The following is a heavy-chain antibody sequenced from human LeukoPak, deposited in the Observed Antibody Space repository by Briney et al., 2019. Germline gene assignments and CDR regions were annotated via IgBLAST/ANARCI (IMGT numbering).Heavy chain of an antibody. CDR1: GYTFTGYY. J-gene: IGHJ3*02. V-gene: IGHV1-2*02. CDR3: ARLGMGTTHAFDI. D-gene: IGHD5-18*01. Sequence: ASVKVSCMASGYTFTGYYMHWVRQAPGQGLEWMGWINPNSGGTNYAQKFQGRVTMTRDTSISTAYMELSRLRSDDTAVYYCARLGMGTTHAFDIWGQGTMVTVSS. CDR2: INPNSGGT.